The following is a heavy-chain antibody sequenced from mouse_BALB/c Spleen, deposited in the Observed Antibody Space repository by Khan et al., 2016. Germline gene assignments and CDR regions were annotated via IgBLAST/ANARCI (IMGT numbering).Heavy chain of an antibody. J-gene: IGHJ2*01. CDR1: GYTFNSYW. CDR3: TRSDY. CDR2: ILPGNGLT. V-gene: IGHV1-9*01. Sequence: QVQLQQSGSELMKPGASVKISCKATGYTFNSYWIEWIKQRPGHGLEWIGEILPGNGLTKHHDKLKDKATFTADTSSDTAYIHLCSLTSEDSAVYYCTRSDYWGQGTTLTVSS.